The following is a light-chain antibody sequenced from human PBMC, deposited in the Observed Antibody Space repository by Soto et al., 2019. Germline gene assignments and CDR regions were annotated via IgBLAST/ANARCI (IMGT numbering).Light chain of an antibody. CDR3: QQFHSFPWT. V-gene: IGKV1-5*01. CDR1: QTIHSF. Sequence: IQMTQSPSTLSASVGDRVTITCRASQTIHSFLAWYQQKAGKAPKLLIYDASNLESGVPSRFSGSGSGTEFTLTVSSLQPDDFATFYCQQFHSFPWTFGQGTKVDIK. J-gene: IGKJ1*01. CDR2: DAS.